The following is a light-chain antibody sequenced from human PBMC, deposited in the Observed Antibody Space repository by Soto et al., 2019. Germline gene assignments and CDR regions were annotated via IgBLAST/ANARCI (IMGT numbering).Light chain of an antibody. CDR3: QSYDSSLGKV. CDR1: SSSIGAGYD. J-gene: IGLJ1*01. Sequence: QSVLTQPPSVSGAPGQRVTISCTGSSSSIGAGYDVHWYQQLPGTAPKLLIYGNSNRPSGVPDRFSGSKSGTSASLAITGLQAEDEADYYCQSYDSSLGKVFGTGNKVTVL. CDR2: GNS. V-gene: IGLV1-40*01.